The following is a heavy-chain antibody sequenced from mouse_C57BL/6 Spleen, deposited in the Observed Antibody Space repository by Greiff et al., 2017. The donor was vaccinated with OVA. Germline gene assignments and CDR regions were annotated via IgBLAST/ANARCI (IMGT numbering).Heavy chain of an antibody. J-gene: IGHJ3*01. CDR2: IHPNSGST. V-gene: IGHV1-64*01. CDR3: ARYYSNLAWFAY. Sequence: QVQLQQPGAELVKPGASVKLSCKASGYTFTSYWMHWVKQRPGQGLEWIGMIHPNSGSTNYNEKFKSKATLTVDKSSSTAYMQLSSLTSEDSAVYYCARYYSNLAWFAYWGQGTLVTVSA. D-gene: IGHD2-5*01. CDR1: GYTFTSYW.